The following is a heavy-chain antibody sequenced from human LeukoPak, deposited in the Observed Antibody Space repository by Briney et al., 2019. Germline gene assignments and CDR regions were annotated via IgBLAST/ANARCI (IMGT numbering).Heavy chain of an antibody. CDR3: ARAKGWFDP. V-gene: IGHV4-34*01. Sequence: SETLSLTCAVYGGSFSGYYWSWIRQPPGKGLEWIGEINHSGSTNYNPSLKSRVTISVDTSKKQFSLKLSSVTAADTAVYYCARAKGWFDPWGQGTLVTVSS. CDR1: GGSFSGYY. CDR2: INHSGST. J-gene: IGHJ5*02.